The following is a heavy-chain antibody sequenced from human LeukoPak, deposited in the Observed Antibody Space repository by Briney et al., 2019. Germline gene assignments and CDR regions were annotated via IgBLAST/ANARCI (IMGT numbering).Heavy chain of an antibody. D-gene: IGHD3-10*01. CDR1: GGTFSSYA. CDR3: ARGVRGALSYYYYSMDV. J-gene: IGHJ6*02. CDR2: IIPIFGTA. V-gene: IGHV1-69*13. Sequence: ASVKVSCKASGGTFSSYAISWVRQAPGQGLEWMEGIIPIFGTANYAQKFQGRVTITADESTSTAYMELSSLRSEDTAVYYCARGVRGALSYYYYSMDVWGQGTTVTVSS.